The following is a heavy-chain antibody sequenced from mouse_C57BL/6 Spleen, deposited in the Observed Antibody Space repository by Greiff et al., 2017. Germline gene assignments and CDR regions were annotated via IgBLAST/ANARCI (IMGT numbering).Heavy chain of an antibody. CDR2: INPSTGGT. V-gene: IGHV1-42*01. D-gene: IGHD1-1*01. CDR3: ARRDYYGRYYYAMDY. Sequence: VQLQQSGPELVKPGASVKISCKASGYSFTGYYMNWVKQSPEKSLEWIGEINPSTGGTTYNQKFKAKATLTVDKSSSTAYMQLKSLTSEDSAVYYCARRDYYGRYYYAMDYWGQGTSVTVSS. CDR1: GYSFTGYY. J-gene: IGHJ4*01.